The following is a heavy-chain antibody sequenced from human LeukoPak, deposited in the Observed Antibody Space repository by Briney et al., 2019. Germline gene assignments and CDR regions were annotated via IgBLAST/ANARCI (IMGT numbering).Heavy chain of an antibody. Sequence: GGSLRLSCAASGFTVSSNYMSWVRQAPGKGLEWVSVIYSGGSTYYADSVKGRFTISRHNSKNTLYLQMNSLRAEDTAVYYCARLGYYDSSGEPTEAFDIWGQGTMVTVSS. CDR3: ARLGYYDSSGEPTEAFDI. D-gene: IGHD3-22*01. J-gene: IGHJ3*02. V-gene: IGHV3-53*04. CDR1: GFTVSSNY. CDR2: IYSGGST.